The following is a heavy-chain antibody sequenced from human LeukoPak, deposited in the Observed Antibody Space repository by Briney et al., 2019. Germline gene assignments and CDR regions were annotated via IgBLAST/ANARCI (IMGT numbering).Heavy chain of an antibody. CDR3: ARGQYCSSTSCPFDY. Sequence: GGSLRLSCAASGFTFSSYSMNWVRQAPGKGLEWVSSISSSSSYIYYAHSVKGRFTISRDNAKNSLYLQMNSLRAEDTAVYYCARGQYCSSTSCPFDYWGQGTLVTVSS. D-gene: IGHD2-2*01. J-gene: IGHJ4*02. V-gene: IGHV3-21*06. CDR2: ISSSSSYI. CDR1: GFTFSSYS.